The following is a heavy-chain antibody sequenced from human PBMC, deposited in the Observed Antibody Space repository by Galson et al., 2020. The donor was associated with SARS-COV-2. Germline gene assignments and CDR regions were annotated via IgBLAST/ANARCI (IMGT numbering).Heavy chain of an antibody. J-gene: IGHJ5*02. CDR1: GFTFSGSA. Sequence: GGSMRLSCAPSGFTFSGSAVHWVRQASGKGLEWVGRIKTKANSYVTAYAASVKGRLTISRDDSNNTAYLQMNSLKTEDTAVYYCTIGYCSSTSCYPRFDPWGQGTLVTVSS. CDR2: IKTKANSYVT. D-gene: IGHD2-2*01. CDR3: TIGYCSSTSCYPRFDP. V-gene: IGHV3-73*01.